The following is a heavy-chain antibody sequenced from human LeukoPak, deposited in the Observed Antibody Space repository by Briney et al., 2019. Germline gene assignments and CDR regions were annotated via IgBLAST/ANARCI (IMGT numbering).Heavy chain of an antibody. Sequence: GGSLRLSCAASGFTFSSYGMHWVRQAPGKGLEWVAVIWYDGSNKYYADSVKGRFTISRDNSKNTLYLQMNSLRAEDTAVYYCARDGIGTYYYDSSGYPSGFDIWGQGTMVAVSP. CDR1: GFTFSSYG. CDR3: ARDGIGTYYYDSSGYPSGFDI. J-gene: IGHJ3*02. CDR2: IWYDGSNK. V-gene: IGHV3-33*01. D-gene: IGHD3-22*01.